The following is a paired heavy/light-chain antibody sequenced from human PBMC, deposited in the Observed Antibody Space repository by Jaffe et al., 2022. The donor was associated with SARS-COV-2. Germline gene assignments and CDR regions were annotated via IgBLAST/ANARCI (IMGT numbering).Heavy chain of an antibody. V-gene: IGHV3-7*01. Sequence: EVQLVESGGGLVQPGGSLGLSCAASGFIFSSYWMSWVRQAPGKGLEWVANIKQDGSEIKYVESVKGRFTISRDNAKNSLYVEMNSLRAEDTAVYYCARVAQGHTYDVFDIWGQGTMVTVSS. CDR3: ARVAQGHTYDVFDI. CDR2: IKQDGSEI. CDR1: GFIFSSYW. J-gene: IGHJ3*02.
Light chain of an antibody. J-gene: IGKJ1*01. CDR1: QSVLYSSNNKNY. CDR2: WAS. CDR3: QQYYGTLTWT. Sequence: IVMTQSPDSLALSLGERATINCKSSQSVLYSSNNKNYLAWYQQKPGQPPKLLISWASTRESGVPDRFSGSGSGTDFALTISSLQAEDVAVYYCQQYYGTLTWTFGQGTKVEIK. V-gene: IGKV4-1*01.